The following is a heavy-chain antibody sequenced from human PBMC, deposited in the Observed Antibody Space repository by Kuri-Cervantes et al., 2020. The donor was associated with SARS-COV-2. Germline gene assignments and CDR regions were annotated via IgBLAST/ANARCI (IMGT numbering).Heavy chain of an antibody. J-gene: IGHJ4*02. D-gene: IGHD3-10*01. CDR3: TKDHRAAPGDLLDFDY. V-gene: IGHV3-66*01. Sequence: GESLKISCVASGFTVSKIYMSWVRQAPGKGLEWVSVIYSGGSTNYADSVRGRFTISRDDSKNTLYLQMNSLRAEDTALYYCTKDHRAAPGDLLDFDYWGQGTLVTVSS. CDR2: IYSGGST. CDR1: GFTVSKIY.